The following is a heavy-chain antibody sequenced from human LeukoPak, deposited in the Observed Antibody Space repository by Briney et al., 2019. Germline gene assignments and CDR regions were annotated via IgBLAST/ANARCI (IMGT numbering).Heavy chain of an antibody. CDR1: GGTFSSYA. Sequence: SVKVSCKASGGTFSSYAISWVRQAPGQGLEWMGGIIPIFGTANYAQKFQGRVTITTDESTSTAYMELSSLRSEDTTVYYCARAVLGATTRGFFDYWGPGTLVTVSS. CDR2: IIPIFGTA. V-gene: IGHV1-69*05. J-gene: IGHJ4*02. CDR3: ARAVLGATTRGFFDY. D-gene: IGHD1-26*01.